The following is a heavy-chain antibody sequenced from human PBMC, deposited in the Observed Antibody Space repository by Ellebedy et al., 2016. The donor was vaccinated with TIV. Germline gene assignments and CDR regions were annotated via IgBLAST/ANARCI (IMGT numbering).Heavy chain of an antibody. Sequence: AASVKVSCKVSGYSFTAYYIHWVRQAPGQGHEWMGCFDPNSGDTTYAQSFQGRVTLTGDTSISTVYMELSGLGSDDTAVYHCARVKWNELHAFDIWGQGTLVTVSS. CDR1: GYSFTAYY. CDR2: FDPNSGDT. J-gene: IGHJ3*02. V-gene: IGHV1-2*02. CDR3: ARVKWNELHAFDI. D-gene: IGHD1-1*01.